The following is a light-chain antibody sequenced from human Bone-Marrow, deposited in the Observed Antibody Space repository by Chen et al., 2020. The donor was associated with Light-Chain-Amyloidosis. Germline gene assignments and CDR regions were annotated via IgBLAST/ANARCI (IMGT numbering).Light chain of an antibody. CDR2: GAS. CDR1: QSFGSSY. J-gene: IGKJ4*01. CDR3: QKYGRSLA. Sequence: ELVLTQSPGTLSLSPGDRATLSCRASQSFGSSYLAWYQQKPGQAPRLLIYGASNRATGIPDRFSGSGSGTDFTLTISRLEPEDFAVYYCQKYGRSLAFGGGAKVEIK. V-gene: IGKV3-20*01.